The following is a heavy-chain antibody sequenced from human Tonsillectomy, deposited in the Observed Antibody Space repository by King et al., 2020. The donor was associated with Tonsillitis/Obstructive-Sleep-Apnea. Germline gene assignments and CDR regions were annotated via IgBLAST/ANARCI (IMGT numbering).Heavy chain of an antibody. D-gene: IGHD3-10*01. J-gene: IGHJ4*02. CDR1: GGSISSSSYY. CDR3: ARHLGFFFDY. Sequence: QLQLQESGPGLVKPSETLSLTCTVSGGSISSSSYYWGWIRQPPGKGLEWSGGIYYSGSTYYNPSLKSRVTISVDTSKNQFSLKLSSVTAADTAVYYCARHLGFFFDYWGQGTLVTVSS. V-gene: IGHV4-39*01. CDR2: IYYSGST.